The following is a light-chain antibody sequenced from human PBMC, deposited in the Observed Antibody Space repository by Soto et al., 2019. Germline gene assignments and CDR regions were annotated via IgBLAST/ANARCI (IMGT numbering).Light chain of an antibody. CDR3: QQFNSYPLT. J-gene: IGKJ3*01. CDR2: DAS. Sequence: AIQLTHSPSALSASVGDRVTITCRASQGISSALAWYQQKPGKAPKLLIYDASSLESGVPSRFSGSGSGTDFTLTISSLQPEDFATYYCQQFNSYPLTFGPGTNVDIK. V-gene: IGKV1-13*02. CDR1: QGISSA.